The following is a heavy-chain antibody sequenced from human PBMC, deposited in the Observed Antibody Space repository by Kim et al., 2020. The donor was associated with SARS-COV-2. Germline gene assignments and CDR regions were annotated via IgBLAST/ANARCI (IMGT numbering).Heavy chain of an antibody. CDR1: GFTFSNAW. D-gene: IGHD3-9*01. CDR2: IRSKTDGGTT. J-gene: IGHJ6*02. Sequence: GGSLRLSCAASGFTFSNAWMSWVRQAPGKGLEWVGRIRSKTDGGTTDYAAPVKGRFTISRDDSKNTLYLQMNSLKTEDRAVYYCTRDDILTGYYLGSYYYYAMDVWGQGTTVTVSS. V-gene: IGHV3-15*01. CDR3: TRDDILTGYYLGSYYYYAMDV.